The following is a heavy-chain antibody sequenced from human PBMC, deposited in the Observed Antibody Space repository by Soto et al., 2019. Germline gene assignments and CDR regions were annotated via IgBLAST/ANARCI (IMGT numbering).Heavy chain of an antibody. J-gene: IGHJ4*02. CDR1: GYSFTGNS. CDR3: VMVRSGVVY. Sequence: QVHLVQSGAEVKKPGASVRVSCKASGYSFTGNSMPWVRQAPGQGLEWMGWINPNNGGTNYAQKFQRWVTMTRDTAVSKSYMDLNRLKSDYTAVYYSVMVRSGVVYWGQGTMVIVSS. D-gene: IGHD6-13*01. CDR2: INPNNGGT. V-gene: IGHV1-2*04.